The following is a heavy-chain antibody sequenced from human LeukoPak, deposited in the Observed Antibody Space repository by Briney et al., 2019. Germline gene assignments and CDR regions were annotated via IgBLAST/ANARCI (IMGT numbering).Heavy chain of an antibody. J-gene: IGHJ4*02. V-gene: IGHV3-23*01. D-gene: IGHD3-16*01. CDR2: ISGSGGST. CDR3: AKLGTRGFYFDY. CDR1: GFTFSSYA. Sequence: GSLRLSCAASGFTFSSYAMSWVRQAPGKGLEWVSTISGSGGSTYYAGSVKGRFTISRDNSKNTLYLQMNSLRAEDTDVYYCAKLGTRGFYFDYWGQGTLVTVSS.